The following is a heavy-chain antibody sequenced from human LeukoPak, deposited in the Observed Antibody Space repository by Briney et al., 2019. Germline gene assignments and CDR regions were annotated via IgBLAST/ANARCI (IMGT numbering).Heavy chain of an antibody. CDR3: AANGGPFDF. CDR1: GFTFSTNW. CDR2: IRQDGNEK. D-gene: IGHD4-23*01. Sequence: GGSLRLSCAASGFTFSTNWMGWVRQAPGKGLEWVANIRQDGNEKYYVDSVKGRFTISRDNAKNSLYLQMNSLRAEDTAVYYCAANGGPFDFWGQGTLVTVSS. J-gene: IGHJ4*02. V-gene: IGHV3-7*05.